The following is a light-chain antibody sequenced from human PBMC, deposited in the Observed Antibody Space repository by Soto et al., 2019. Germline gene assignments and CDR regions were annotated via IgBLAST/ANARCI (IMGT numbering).Light chain of an antibody. V-gene: IGLV2-11*01. CDR2: DVS. Sequence: QSVLTQPRSVSGSPGQSVTISCTGTSSDVGGYNYVSWYQQHPGKAPKLMIYDVSKRPSGVPDRFSGSKSGNTASLTISGLQAEDEADYYCCSYAGSYTFFGTGTKVTV. J-gene: IGLJ1*01. CDR3: CSYAGSYTF. CDR1: SSDVGGYNY.